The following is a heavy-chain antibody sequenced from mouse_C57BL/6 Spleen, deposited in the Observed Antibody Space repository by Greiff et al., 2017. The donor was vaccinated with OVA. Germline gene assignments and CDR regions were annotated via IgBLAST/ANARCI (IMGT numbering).Heavy chain of an antibody. V-gene: IGHV1-64*01. CDR2: IHPNSGST. CDR3: AIYYGYRDMGY. Sequence: QVQLQQPGAELVKPGASVTLSCKASGYTFTSYWMHWVKQRPGHGLEWIGMIHPNSGSTNYNEKFKSKATLTVDKSSTAYMQLSSLASEDSAVYYCAIYYGYRDMGYWGQGTSVTVSS. J-gene: IGHJ4*01. CDR1: GYTFTSYW. D-gene: IGHD2-2*01.